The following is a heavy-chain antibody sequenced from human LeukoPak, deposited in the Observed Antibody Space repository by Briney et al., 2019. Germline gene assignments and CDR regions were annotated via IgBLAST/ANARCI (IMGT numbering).Heavy chain of an antibody. CDR2: IYYSGST. CDR1: GGSISSGGYY. V-gene: IGHV4-31*03. Sequence: PSETLSLTCTVSGGSISSGGYYWSWIRQHPGKGLEWIGYIYYSGSTYYNPSLKSRVTISVGTSKNQFSLKLSSVTAADTAVYYCAREWGGSYWHAFDIWGQGAMVTVSS. CDR3: AREWGGSYWHAFDI. D-gene: IGHD1-26*01. J-gene: IGHJ3*02.